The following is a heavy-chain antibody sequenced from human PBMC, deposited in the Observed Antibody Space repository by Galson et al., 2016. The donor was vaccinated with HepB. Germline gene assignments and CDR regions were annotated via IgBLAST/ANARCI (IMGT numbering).Heavy chain of an antibody. Sequence: SVKVSCKAAGYTFSDYYIHWVRQAPGQGLEWMGWVNPNGGGASYAPTFEGWVTMTTDTSTSTVYMELDSLKSNDTAIYFCAGEFITTWSSSASSRCLDVWGPGTTVIVSS. CDR2: VNPNGGGA. J-gene: IGHJ6*02. V-gene: IGHV1-2*04. CDR3: AGEFITTWSSSASSRCLDV. D-gene: IGHD4-11*01. CDR1: GYTFSDYY.